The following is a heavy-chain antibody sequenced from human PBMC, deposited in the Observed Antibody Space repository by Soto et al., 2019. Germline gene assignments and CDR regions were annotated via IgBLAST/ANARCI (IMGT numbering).Heavy chain of an antibody. Sequence: QVQLVQSGAEVKKPGSSVKVSCKASGGTFSSYTISWVRQAPGQGLEWMGRIIPILGIANYEQKFQGRVTITAYKSTSTAYRALSSLRCEDTAVYYCATADIVVVPAAPHHYGMDVWGQGTTVTVSS. CDR1: GGTFSSYT. J-gene: IGHJ6*02. V-gene: IGHV1-69*02. D-gene: IGHD2-2*01. CDR3: ATADIVVVPAAPHHYGMDV. CDR2: IIPILGIA.